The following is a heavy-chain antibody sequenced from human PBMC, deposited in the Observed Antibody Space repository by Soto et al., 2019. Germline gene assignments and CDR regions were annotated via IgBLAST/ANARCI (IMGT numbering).Heavy chain of an antibody. J-gene: IGHJ5*02. V-gene: IGHV1-69*06. D-gene: IGHD6-6*01. CDR2: IIPIFGTT. Sequence: SVKVSCKASGGTFSSYAISWVRQAPGQGLEWMGGIIPIFGTTNYAQKFQGRVTITADKSTSTAYMELSSLRSEDTAVYYCADSSSGWFDPWGQGTLVTVSS. CDR1: GGTFSSYA. CDR3: ADSSSGWFDP.